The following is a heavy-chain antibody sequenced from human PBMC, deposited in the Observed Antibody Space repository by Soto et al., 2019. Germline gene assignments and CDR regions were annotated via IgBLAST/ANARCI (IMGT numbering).Heavy chain of an antibody. CDR1: GVTFSSNG. CDR3: AKDGGKIQWLASYYYYGMDV. V-gene: IGHV3-30*18. D-gene: IGHD6-19*01. Sequence: QVQLVESGGGVVQPGRSLRLSCTASGVTFSSNGMHWVRQAPGKGLEWVAVISYDGNNKYYADSVKGRFTISRDNSKNTLFLQMNSLRAEDTAVYYCAKDGGKIQWLASYYYYGMDVWGQGTTVTVSS. J-gene: IGHJ6*02. CDR2: ISYDGNNK.